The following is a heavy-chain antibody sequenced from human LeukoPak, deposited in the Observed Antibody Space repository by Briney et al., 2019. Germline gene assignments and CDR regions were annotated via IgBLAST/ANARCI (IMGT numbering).Heavy chain of an antibody. CDR3: ARGWYFDL. CDR2: IYYSGST. V-gene: IGHV4-59*01. J-gene: IGHJ2*01. CDR1: GGSISSYY. Sequence: TSETLSLTCTVSGGSISSYYWSWIRQPPGKGLEWIGYIYYSGSTNYNPSLKSRVTISVDTSKNQFSLKLSSVTAADTAVYYCARGWYFDLWGRGTLVTVSS.